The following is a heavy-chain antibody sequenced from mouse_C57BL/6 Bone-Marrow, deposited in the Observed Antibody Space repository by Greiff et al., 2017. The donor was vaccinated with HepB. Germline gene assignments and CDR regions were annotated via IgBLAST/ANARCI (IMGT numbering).Heavy chain of an antibody. CDR2: ISSGSSTI. D-gene: IGHD2-5*01. CDR1: GFTFSDYG. Sequence: EVQRVESGGGLVKPGGSLKLSCAASGFTFSDYGMHWVRQAPEKGLEWVAYISSGSSTIYYADTVKGRFTISRDNAKNTLFLQMTSLRSEDTAMYYCARRDYSNPFAYWGEGTLVTVSA. J-gene: IGHJ3*01. CDR3: ARRDYSNPFAY. V-gene: IGHV5-17*01.